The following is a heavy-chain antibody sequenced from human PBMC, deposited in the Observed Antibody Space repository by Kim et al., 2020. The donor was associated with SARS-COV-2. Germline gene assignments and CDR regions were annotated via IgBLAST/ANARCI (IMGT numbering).Heavy chain of an antibody. D-gene: IGHD5-18*01. J-gene: IGHJ4*02. V-gene: IGHV3-66*01. CDR3: ARERYSYGYGQIDY. Sequence: ADSVKGRFTISRDNSKNTLYLQMNSLRAEDTAVYYCARERYSYGYGQIDYWGQGTLVTVSS.